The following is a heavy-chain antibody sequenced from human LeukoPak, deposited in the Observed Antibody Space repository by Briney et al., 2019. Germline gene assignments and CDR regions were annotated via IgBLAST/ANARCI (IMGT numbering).Heavy chain of an antibody. CDR1: GFSFDTYS. D-gene: IGHD1-1*01. CDR3: ARSPGATWSFDY. V-gene: IGHV3-21*01. CDR2: ISSSSSYI. J-gene: IGHJ4*02. Sequence: PGGSLRLSCAASGFSFDTYSMNWVRQAPGKGLEWVSSISSSSSYIYYADSVKGRFTISRDNAKNSLYMQMNSLRAEDTAVYYCARSPGATWSFDYWGQGTLVTVSS.